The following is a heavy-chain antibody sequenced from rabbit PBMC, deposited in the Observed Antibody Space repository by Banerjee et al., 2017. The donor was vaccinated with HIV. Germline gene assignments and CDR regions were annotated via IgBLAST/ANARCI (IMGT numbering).Heavy chain of an antibody. CDR1: GVSFSFSNY. CDR3: ARDLTDVIGWNFGW. V-gene: IGHV1S40*01. D-gene: IGHD1-1*01. J-gene: IGHJ4*01. Sequence: VESGGDLVKPGASLTLTCTASGVSFSFSNYMCWVRQAPGKGLEWIGCVDVGSSGFTYFANWAKGRFTISKTSSTTVTLQMTSLTAADTATYFCARDLTDVIGWNFGWWGPGTLVTVS. CDR2: VDVGSSGFT.